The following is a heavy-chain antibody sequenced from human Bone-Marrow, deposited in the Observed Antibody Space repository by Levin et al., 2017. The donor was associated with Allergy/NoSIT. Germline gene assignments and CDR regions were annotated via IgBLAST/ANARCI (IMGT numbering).Heavy chain of an antibody. V-gene: IGHV6-1*01. Sequence: SHTLSLTCAISGDSLSTNGVAWNWIRQSPSRGLEWLGRTYYRSRWSNDYAVSVKSRITINPDTSKNQFSLLLNSVTPEDTAVYYCARGRVSAFDYWGQGTLVTVSS. CDR2: TYYRSRWSN. J-gene: IGHJ4*02. CDR3: ARGRVSAFDY. CDR1: GDSLSTNGVA. D-gene: IGHD2-2*01.